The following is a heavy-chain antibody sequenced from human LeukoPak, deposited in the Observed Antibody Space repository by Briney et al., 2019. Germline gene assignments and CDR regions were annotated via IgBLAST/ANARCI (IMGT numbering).Heavy chain of an antibody. CDR3: ARHGHDSDNYEAHFDY. V-gene: IGHV4-30-2*01. J-gene: IGHJ4*02. CDR2: IYHSGST. D-gene: IGHD3-22*01. CDR1: GGSISSGGYY. Sequence: PSQTLSLTCTVSGGSISSGGYYWSWIRQPPGKGLEWIGYIYHSGSTYYNPSLKSRVTISVDRSKNQFSLNLSSVTAADTAVYYCARHGHDSDNYEAHFDYWGQGTLVTVSS.